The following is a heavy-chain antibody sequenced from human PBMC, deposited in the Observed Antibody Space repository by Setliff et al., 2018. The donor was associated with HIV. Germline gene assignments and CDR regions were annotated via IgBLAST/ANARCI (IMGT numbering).Heavy chain of an antibody. CDR2: ISGYNSDT. V-gene: IGHV1-18*04. CDR1: GYTFTNYG. D-gene: IGHD6-6*01. J-gene: IGHJ5*02. Sequence: ASVKVSCKASGYTFTNYGTSWLRQAPGQGLEWMGWISGYNSDTKYAEKVQGRVTMTTDTSTGTAYMELRSLRSDDPAVYYCVREVVPTSEYHTFDPWGQGALVTVA. CDR3: VREVVPTSEYHTFDP.